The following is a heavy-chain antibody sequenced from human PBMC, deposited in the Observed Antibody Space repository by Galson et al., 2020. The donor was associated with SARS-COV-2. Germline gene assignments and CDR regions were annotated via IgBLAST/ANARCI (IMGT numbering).Heavy chain of an antibody. Sequence: SVKVSCKASGGTFSSYAISWVRQAPGQGLEWMGGIIPIFGTANYAQKFQGRVTITADESTSTAYMELSSLRSEDTAVYYCARWEDGDGYLHALGEDAFDIWGQGTTVTVSS. CDR3: ARWEDGDGYLHALGEDAFDI. J-gene: IGHJ3*02. V-gene: IGHV1-69*13. D-gene: IGHD1-26*01. CDR2: IIPIFGTA. CDR1: GGTFSSYA.